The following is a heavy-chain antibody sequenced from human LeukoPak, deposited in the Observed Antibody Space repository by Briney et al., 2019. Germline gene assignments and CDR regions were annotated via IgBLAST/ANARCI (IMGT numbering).Heavy chain of an antibody. CDR2: ISYDGSNK. D-gene: IGHD6-13*01. CDR3: AREGSSSWYRGPFDY. J-gene: IGHJ4*02. V-gene: IGHV3-30-3*01. Sequence: GRSLRLSCAASGFTFSSYAMHWVRQAPGKGLEWVAVISYDGSNKYYADSVKGRFTISRDNSKNTLYLQMNSLRAEDTAVYYCAREGSSSWYRGPFDYWGQGTLVTVSS. CDR1: GFTFSSYA.